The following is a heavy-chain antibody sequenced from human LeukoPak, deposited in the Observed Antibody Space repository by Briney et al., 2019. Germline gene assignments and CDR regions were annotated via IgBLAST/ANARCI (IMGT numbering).Heavy chain of an antibody. CDR1: GFTFDDYA. CDR3: AGPIWDIAAAGNSQIDY. D-gene: IGHD6-13*01. Sequence: PGRSLRLSCAASGFTFDDYAMHWVRQAPGKGLEWVSGISWNSGSIGYADSVKGRFTISRDNAKNSLYLQMNSLRAEDTALYYCAGPIWDIAAAGNSQIDYWGQGTLVTVSS. J-gene: IGHJ4*02. CDR2: ISWNSGSI. V-gene: IGHV3-9*01.